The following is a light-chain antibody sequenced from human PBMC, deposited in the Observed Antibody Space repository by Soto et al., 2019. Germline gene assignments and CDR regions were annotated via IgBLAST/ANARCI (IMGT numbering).Light chain of an antibody. V-gene: IGKV3-15*01. J-gene: IGKJ4*01. Sequence: EIVLRQSTATLSVSPGERATLSCRASQSLSSNLAWYQQKVGQPPRRLIYAASTRATGIPARFTGSESGTEFTLTISSLQSEDCAVYYCQQYRNSPVTFGGGTKVEI. CDR3: QQYRNSPVT. CDR1: QSLSSN. CDR2: AAS.